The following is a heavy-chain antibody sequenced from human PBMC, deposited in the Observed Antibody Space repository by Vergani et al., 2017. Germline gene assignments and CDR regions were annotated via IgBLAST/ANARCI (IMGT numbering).Heavy chain of an antibody. D-gene: IGHD3-10*01. V-gene: IGHV4-4*07. CDR3: ASIGSPAIWFGELFIPEKTFDY. CDR2: IYTSGST. J-gene: IGHJ4*02. Sequence: QVQLQESGPGLVKPSETLSLTCTVSGGSISSYYWSWIRQPAGKGLEWIGRIYTSGSTNYNPSLKSRVTMSVDTSKNQFSLKLSSVTAEDTAVYYCASIGSPAIWFGELFIPEKTFDYWGQGTLVTVSS. CDR1: GGSISSYY.